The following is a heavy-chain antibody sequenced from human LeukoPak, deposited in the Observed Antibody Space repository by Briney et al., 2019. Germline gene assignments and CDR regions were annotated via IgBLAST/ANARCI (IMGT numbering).Heavy chain of an antibody. V-gene: IGHV4-31*03. Sequence: SETLSLTCTVSGGSISSGGYYWSWIRQHPGKGLEWIGYIYYSGSTYYNPSLKSRVTISVDTSKNQFSLKLSSVTAADTAVYYCARSRGAAAASPGYWGQGTLVTVSS. CDR1: GGSISSGGYY. CDR2: IYYSGST. D-gene: IGHD6-13*01. J-gene: IGHJ4*02. CDR3: ARSRGAAAASPGY.